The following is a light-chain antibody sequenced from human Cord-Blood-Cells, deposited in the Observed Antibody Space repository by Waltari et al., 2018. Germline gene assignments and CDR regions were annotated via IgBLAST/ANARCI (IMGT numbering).Light chain of an antibody. CDR2: EGS. CDR3: CSYAGSSTWV. V-gene: IGLV2-23*01. CDR1: SRDVGGYNL. Sequence: QSALTQPASVSGSPGQSITISCPGTSRDVGGYNLFSWFQQHPGKAPKLMIYEGSKRPSGVSNRFSGSKSGNTASLTISGLQAEDEADYYCCSYAGSSTWVFGGGTKLTVL. J-gene: IGLJ3*02.